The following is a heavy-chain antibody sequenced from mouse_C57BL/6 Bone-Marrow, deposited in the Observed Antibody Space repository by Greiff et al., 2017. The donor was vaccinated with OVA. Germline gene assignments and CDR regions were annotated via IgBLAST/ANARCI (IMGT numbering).Heavy chain of an antibody. D-gene: IGHD2-12*01. CDR3: ARALYPYAMDY. V-gene: IGHV5-6*01. CDR2: ISSGGSYT. CDR1: GFTFSSYG. Sequence: EVMLVESGGDLVKPGGSLKLSCAASGFTFSSYGMSWVRQTPDKRLEWVATISSGGSYTYYPDSVTGRFTISRDNAKNTLYLQMSSLKSEDTAMDYCARALYPYAMDYWGQGTSVTVSS. J-gene: IGHJ4*01.